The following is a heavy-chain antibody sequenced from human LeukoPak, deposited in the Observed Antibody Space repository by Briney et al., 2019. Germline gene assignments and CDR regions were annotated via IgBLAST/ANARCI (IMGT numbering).Heavy chain of an antibody. Sequence: PSETLSLTCTVSGGSISSYYWSWIRQPPGKGLEWIGYVYYSGRTNYNPSLKSRVTISVDTSKNQFSLNLSSVTAADTAVYYCARSLTGNFDYWGQGTLVTVSS. J-gene: IGHJ4*02. CDR1: GGSISSYY. CDR3: ARSLTGNFDY. V-gene: IGHV4-59*01. CDR2: VYYSGRT. D-gene: IGHD3-9*01.